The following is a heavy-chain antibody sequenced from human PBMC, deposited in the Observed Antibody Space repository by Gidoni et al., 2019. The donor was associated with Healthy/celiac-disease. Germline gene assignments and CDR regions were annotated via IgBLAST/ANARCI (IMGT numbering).Heavy chain of an antibody. CDR1: GFTFSSYA. V-gene: IGHV3-30-3*01. Sequence: QVQLVESGGGVVQPGRSLRLSCAASGFTFSSYAMHWVRQAPGKGLEWVAVISYDGSNKYYADSVKGRFTISRDNSKNTLYLQMNSLRAEDTAVYYCARGAWGYYGDYSEGMDVWGQGTTVTVSS. D-gene: IGHD4-17*01. CDR2: ISYDGSNK. CDR3: ARGAWGYYGDYSEGMDV. J-gene: IGHJ6*02.